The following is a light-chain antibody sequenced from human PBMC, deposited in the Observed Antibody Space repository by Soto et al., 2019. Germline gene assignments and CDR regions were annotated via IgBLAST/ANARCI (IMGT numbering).Light chain of an antibody. CDR2: NNN. CDR3: AAYDDSLKEV. Sequence: QSVLTQPPSASGTPGQRVTISCSGSTSNVGNNAVHWYQQLPGTAPKLLIHNNNQRPSGVPDRFSGSKSGTSASPAISGLQSEDEADYYCAAYDDSLKEVFGGGTKLTVL. CDR1: TSNVGNNA. V-gene: IGLV1-44*01. J-gene: IGLJ3*02.